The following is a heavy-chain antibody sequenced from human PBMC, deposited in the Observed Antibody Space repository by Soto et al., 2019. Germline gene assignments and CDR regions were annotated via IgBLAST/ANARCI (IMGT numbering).Heavy chain of an antibody. J-gene: IGHJ6*02. Sequence: VPLVESGGGLVKPGGSLRLSCAASGFTFSSYSMNWVRQAPGKGLEWVSSISSSSSYIYYADSVKGRVTISRDNSQNSLYLQMNSVRAEATAVYYGARVAAVIQVTRSTTYYYGMDVLGQGTKVTVSS. CDR3: ARVAAVIQVTRSTTYYYGMDV. D-gene: IGHD5-18*01. CDR1: GFTFSSYS. CDR2: ISSSSSYI. V-gene: IGHV3-21*01.